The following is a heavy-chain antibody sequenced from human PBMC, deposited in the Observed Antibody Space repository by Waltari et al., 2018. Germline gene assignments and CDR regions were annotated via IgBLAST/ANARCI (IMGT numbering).Heavy chain of an antibody. Sequence: QVQLQESGPGLVKHSETLSLTCAVSGYCHSRGYYWGWIRQPPGKGLEWIGSIYHSGSTYYNPSLKSRVTISVDTSKNQFSLKLSSVTAADTAVYYCARSGGGATRDYWGQGTLVTVSS. CDR3: ARSGGGATRDY. CDR2: IYHSGST. D-gene: IGHD1-26*01. J-gene: IGHJ4*02. CDR1: GYCHSRGYY. V-gene: IGHV4-38-2*01.